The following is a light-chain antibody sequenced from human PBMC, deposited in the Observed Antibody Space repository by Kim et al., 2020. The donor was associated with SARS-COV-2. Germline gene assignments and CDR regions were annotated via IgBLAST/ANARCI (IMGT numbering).Light chain of an antibody. J-gene: IGLJ1*01. CDR3: STYTTSTTYV. Sequence: QSALTQPASVSGSPGQSITISCTGTSSDVGANDYVCWYQQLPGKAPKLMIYDVRQRPSGISSRFSGSKSGNTDSLTISGLQAEDEADYYCSTYTTSTTYVFGTGTKVTVL. V-gene: IGLV2-14*03. CDR2: DVR. CDR1: SSDVGANDY.